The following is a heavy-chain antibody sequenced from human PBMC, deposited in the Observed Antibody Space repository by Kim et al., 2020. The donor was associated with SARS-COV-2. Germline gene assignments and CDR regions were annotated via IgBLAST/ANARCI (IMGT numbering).Heavy chain of an antibody. Sequence: GGSLRLSCAASGFTLRSYWINWVRQAPGKGLVWVSRIGGDGISTHYADSVKGRFTVSRDNDDNTVYLQMNSLRADDTAVYYCVRGMFKTGFDVWGQGTTVTVSS. CDR3: VRGMFKTGFDV. D-gene: IGHD3-10*02. CDR1: GFTLRSYW. V-gene: IGHV3-74*01. J-gene: IGHJ6*02. CDR2: IGGDGIST.